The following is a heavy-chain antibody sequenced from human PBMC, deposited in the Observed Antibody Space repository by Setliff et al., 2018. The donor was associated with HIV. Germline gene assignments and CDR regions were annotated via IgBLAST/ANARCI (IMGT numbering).Heavy chain of an antibody. V-gene: IGHV1-2*02. D-gene: IGHD3-22*01. CDR1: GGTFSSYA. J-gene: IGHJ3*01. CDR3: ARGAYYYDTSGYPRDPFDL. Sequence: SVKVSCKASGGTFSSYAISWVRQAPGQGLEWMGWINPHSGGTNYAQKFQGRVTMTRDTSISTASMELSRLRSDDTAVYYCARGAYYYDTSGYPRDPFDLWGQGTMVTVSS. CDR2: INPHSGGT.